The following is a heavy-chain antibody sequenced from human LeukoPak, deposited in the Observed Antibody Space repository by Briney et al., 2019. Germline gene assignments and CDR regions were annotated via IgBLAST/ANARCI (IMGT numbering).Heavy chain of an antibody. CDR3: ARDGYCSGGSCYSGLPDY. D-gene: IGHD2-15*01. Sequence: ASVKVSCKASGYTFTSYDINWVRQATGQGLEWMGWMNPNSGNTGYAQKFQGRVTMTRNTSISTAYMELSRPRSDDTAVYYCARDGYCSGGSCYSGLPDYWGQGTLVTVSS. CDR1: GYTFTSYD. V-gene: IGHV1-8*01. CDR2: MNPNSGNT. J-gene: IGHJ4*02.